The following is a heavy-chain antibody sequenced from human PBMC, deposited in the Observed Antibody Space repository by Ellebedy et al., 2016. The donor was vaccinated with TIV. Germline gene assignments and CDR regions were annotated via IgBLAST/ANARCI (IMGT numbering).Heavy chain of an antibody. J-gene: IGHJ5*02. CDR1: GFSFRSYW. Sequence: PGGSLRLSCAASGFSFRSYWMSWVRQAPGKGLEWVANIYQDGSDQYYVDSVKGRFTISRDNAHNSLFLQMNSLRAEDTAVYYCARRGSYGDYAVQVNSWFDPWGRGTLVTVSS. CDR2: IYQDGSDQ. V-gene: IGHV3-7*01. CDR3: ARRGSYGDYAVQVNSWFDP. D-gene: IGHD4-17*01.